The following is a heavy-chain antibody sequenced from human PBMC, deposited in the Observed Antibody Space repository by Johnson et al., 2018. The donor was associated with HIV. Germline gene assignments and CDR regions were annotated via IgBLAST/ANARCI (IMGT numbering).Heavy chain of an antibody. D-gene: IGHD3-22*01. CDR2: IKQDGSEK. CDR3: ARDLMDSSDYPPDAFDV. J-gene: IGHJ3*01. CDR1: GFTFSSYW. Sequence: VQLVESGGGLVQPGGSLRLSCAASGFTFSSYWMSWVRQAPGNGLEWVANIKQDGSEKYYVDSVTGRFTIPRDNAKNSLYLQVNSLRAEDTAMYFCARDLMDSSDYPPDAFDVWGQGTMVTVSP. V-gene: IGHV3-7*03.